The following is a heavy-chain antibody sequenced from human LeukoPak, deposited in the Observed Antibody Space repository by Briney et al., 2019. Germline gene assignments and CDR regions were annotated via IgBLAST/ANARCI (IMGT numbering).Heavy chain of an antibody. D-gene: IGHD6-19*01. Sequence: SGGSLRLSCATSGFTFSSYSMNWVRQAPGKGLEWVSYISSSSSTIYYADSVKGRFTISRDNAKNSLYLQMNSLRAEDTAVYYCARAGIAVAGTFPPHYWGQGTLVTVSS. CDR3: ARAGIAVAGTFPPHY. CDR2: ISSSSSTI. V-gene: IGHV3-48*01. J-gene: IGHJ4*02. CDR1: GFTFSSYS.